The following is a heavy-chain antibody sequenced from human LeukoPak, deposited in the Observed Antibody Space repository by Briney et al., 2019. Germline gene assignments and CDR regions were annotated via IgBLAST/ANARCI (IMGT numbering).Heavy chain of an antibody. Sequence: GGSLRLSCAASGFTFSSYWMSWVRQAPGKGLEWVANIKQDGSEKYYVDSVKGRFTISRDNAKNSLYPQMNSLRAEDTAVYYCASLVGSRIVGATYFDYWGQGTLVTVSS. CDR2: IKQDGSEK. CDR3: ASLVGSRIVGATYFDY. V-gene: IGHV3-7*01. J-gene: IGHJ4*02. CDR1: GFTFSSYW. D-gene: IGHD1-26*01.